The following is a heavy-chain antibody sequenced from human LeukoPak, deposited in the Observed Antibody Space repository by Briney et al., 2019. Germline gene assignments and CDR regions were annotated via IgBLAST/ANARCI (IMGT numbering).Heavy chain of an antibody. Sequence: GGSLRLYCAAPGFTSSIYGMGWIRQAPGKGLVLVSRINSDGSRTTHADSVKGRFAISRDNAKNTLYLELNSLRGEDTAVYYCARDGNFGDFEGWFDSWGQGTLVTVSS. V-gene: IGHV3-74*01. CDR1: GFTSSIYG. CDR2: INSDGSRT. D-gene: IGHD4-17*01. CDR3: ARDGNFGDFEGWFDS. J-gene: IGHJ5*01.